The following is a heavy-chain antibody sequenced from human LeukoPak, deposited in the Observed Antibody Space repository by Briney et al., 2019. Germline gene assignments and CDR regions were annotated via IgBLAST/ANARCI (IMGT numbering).Heavy chain of an antibody. CDR1: GYTFTGYY. CDR2: INPNSGGT. V-gene: IGHV1-2*02. D-gene: IGHD6-19*01. J-gene: IGHJ4*02. CDR3: ARELSGWYSRGIRTLIDY. Sequence: GASVKVSCKASGYTFTGYYMHWVRQAPGQGLEWMGWINPNSGGTNYAQKFQGRVTMTRDTSINTAYMGLSRLRSDDTAVYYCARELSGWYSRGIRTLIDYWGQGTLVTVSS.